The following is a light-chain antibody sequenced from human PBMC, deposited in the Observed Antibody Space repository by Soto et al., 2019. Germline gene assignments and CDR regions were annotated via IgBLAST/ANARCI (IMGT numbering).Light chain of an antibody. Sequence: QAVVTQPPSVSGAPGQRVTISCTGSSSNIGAGYDVHWYQQLPGTAPKVLIYGNSNRPSGVPDRFSGSKSRTSASLAITGLQAEDEADYYCQSYDSSLSAVVFGGGTKLTVL. J-gene: IGLJ2*01. CDR1: SSNIGAGYD. V-gene: IGLV1-40*01. CDR2: GNS. CDR3: QSYDSSLSAVV.